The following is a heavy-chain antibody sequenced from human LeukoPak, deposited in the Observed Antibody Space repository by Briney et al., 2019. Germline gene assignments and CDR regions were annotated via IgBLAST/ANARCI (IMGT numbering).Heavy chain of an antibody. Sequence: GGSLRLSCAASGFTLSSFCMSWVRQAPGKGLEWVANIQQDGSEKEYVDSVKGRFTISRGNAKNSLYLKMNSLRDEDTAVYFCARLGNGYCSGGSCSYMPYWGQGTLVTVSS. V-gene: IGHV3-7*01. J-gene: IGHJ4*02. CDR2: IQQDGSEK. CDR1: GFTLSSFC. CDR3: ARLGNGYCSGGSCSYMPY. D-gene: IGHD2-15*01.